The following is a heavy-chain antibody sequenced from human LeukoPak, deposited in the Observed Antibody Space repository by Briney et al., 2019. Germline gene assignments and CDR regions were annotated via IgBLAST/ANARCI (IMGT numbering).Heavy chain of an antibody. CDR2: INWNGDST. CDR3: ARGGYYDNSGASDY. CDR1: GFTFSSYE. D-gene: IGHD3-22*01. V-gene: IGHV3-20*04. Sequence: RAGGSLRLSCAASGFTFSSYEMNWVRQAPGKGLEWVSGINWNGDSTGYADSVKGRFTLSRDNAKNSLYLQMNSLRADDTALYYCARGGYYDNSGASDYWGQGTLVSVSS. J-gene: IGHJ4*02.